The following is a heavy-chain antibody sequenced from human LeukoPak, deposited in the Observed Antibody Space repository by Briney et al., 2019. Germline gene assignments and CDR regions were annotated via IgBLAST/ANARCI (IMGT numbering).Heavy chain of an antibody. CDR2: IYHSGST. CDR3: ARWEYGDYAYFQH. CDR1: GGSISSGGYS. J-gene: IGHJ1*01. Sequence: SETLSLTYAVSGGSISSGGYSWSWIRQPPGKGLEWIGYIYHSGSTYYNPSLKSRVTISVDTSKNQFSLKLSSVTAADTAVYYCARWEYGDYAYFQHWGQGTLVTVSS. V-gene: IGHV4-30-2*01. D-gene: IGHD4-17*01.